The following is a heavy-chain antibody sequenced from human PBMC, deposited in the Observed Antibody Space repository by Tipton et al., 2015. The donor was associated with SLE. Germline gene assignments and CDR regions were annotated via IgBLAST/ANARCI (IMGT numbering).Heavy chain of an antibody. J-gene: IGHJ3*02. Sequence: TLSLTCTVSGGSISSSSYYWGWIRQPPGKGLEWIGTNDYSGNTYYNPSLRSRVSISVDTSKNQFSLKLTSVTAADTAVYYCARDSSGWPSSDAFDIWGQGTRVTASS. CDR2: NDYSGNT. CDR3: ARDSSGWPSSDAFDI. V-gene: IGHV4-39*07. CDR1: GGSISSSSYY. D-gene: IGHD6-19*01.